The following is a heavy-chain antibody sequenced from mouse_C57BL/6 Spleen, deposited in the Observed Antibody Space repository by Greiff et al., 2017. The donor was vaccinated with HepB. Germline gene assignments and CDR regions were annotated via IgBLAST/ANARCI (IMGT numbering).Heavy chain of an antibody. Sequence: VQLQQSGPELVKPGASVKISCKASGYAFSSSWMNWVKQRPGKGLEWIGRIYPGDGDTNYNGKFKGKSTLTADKSSSTAYMQLSSLTSEDSAVYFCARGIYYYGSSYGYFDYWGQGTTLTVSS. CDR1: GYAFSSSW. D-gene: IGHD1-1*01. CDR3: ARGIYYYGSSYGYFDY. J-gene: IGHJ2*01. CDR2: IYPGDGDT. V-gene: IGHV1-82*01.